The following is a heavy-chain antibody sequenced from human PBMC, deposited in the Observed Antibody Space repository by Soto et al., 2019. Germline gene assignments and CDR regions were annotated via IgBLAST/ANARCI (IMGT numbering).Heavy chain of an antibody. Sequence: ASVKVSCKASGYTFTSYDINWVRQATGQGLEWMGWMNPNSGNTGYAQKFQGRVTMTRNTSISTAYMELSSLRSEDTAVYYCARISWLAHTYYYYYYMDVWGKGTTVTVSS. D-gene: IGHD5-12*01. J-gene: IGHJ6*03. CDR3: ARISWLAHTYYYYYYMDV. V-gene: IGHV1-8*01. CDR1: GYTFTSYD. CDR2: MNPNSGNT.